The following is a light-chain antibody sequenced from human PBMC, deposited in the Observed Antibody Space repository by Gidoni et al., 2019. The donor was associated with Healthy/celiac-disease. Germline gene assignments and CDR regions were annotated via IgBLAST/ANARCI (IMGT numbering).Light chain of an antibody. CDR1: KLGDKY. J-gene: IGLJ2*01. CDR3: QAWDSSVV. V-gene: IGLV3-1*01. Sequence: SYELTQPPSVSVSPGQTASITCSGDKLGDKYACWYQQKPGQSPVLVIYQDSKRPSGIPERFSGSTSGNTATLTISGTQAMDEAVYYCQAWDSSVVFGGGTKLTVL. CDR2: QDS.